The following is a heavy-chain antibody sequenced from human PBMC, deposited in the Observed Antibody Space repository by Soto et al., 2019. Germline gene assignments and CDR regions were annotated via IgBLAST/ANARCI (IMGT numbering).Heavy chain of an antibody. CDR1: GFTFSSYG. J-gene: IGHJ6*02. Sequence: GGSLRLSCAASGFTFSSYGMHWVRHAPGKGLEWVAVISYDGSNKYYADSVKGRFTISRDNSKNTLYLQMNSLRAEDTAVYYCAKSQGSLGIAGYYYYGMDVWGQGTTVTVSS. V-gene: IGHV3-30*18. CDR2: ISYDGSNK. CDR3: AKSQGSLGIAGYYYYGMDV. D-gene: IGHD6-13*01.